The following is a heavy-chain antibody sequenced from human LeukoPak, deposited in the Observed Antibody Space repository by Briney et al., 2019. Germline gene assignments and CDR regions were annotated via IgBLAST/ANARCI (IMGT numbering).Heavy chain of an antibody. CDR2: ISAYNGNT. J-gene: IGHJ4*02. D-gene: IGHD3-22*01. CDR1: GYTFTSYG. Sequence: ASVKVSCKASGYTFTSYGISWVRQAPGQGLEWMGWISAYNGNTNYAQKPQGRVTMTTDTSTSTAFMELRSLRSDDTAVYYCARTAGYDTVYYFDYWGQGTLVTVSS. V-gene: IGHV1-18*01. CDR3: ARTAGYDTVYYFDY.